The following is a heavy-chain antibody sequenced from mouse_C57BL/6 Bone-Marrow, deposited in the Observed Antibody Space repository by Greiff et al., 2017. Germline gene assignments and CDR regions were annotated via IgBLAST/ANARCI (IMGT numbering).Heavy chain of an antibody. V-gene: IGHV5-6*02. D-gene: IGHD1-1*01. CDR3: ARRGYGSSSLYYFDY. J-gene: IGHJ2*01. Sequence: EVKLVESGGDLVKPGGSLKLSCAASGFTFSSYGMSWVRQTPDKRLEWVATISSGGSYTYYPDSVKGRFTISRDNAKNTLYLQMSSLKSEDTAMYYCARRGYGSSSLYYFDYWGQGTTRTVSS. CDR1: GFTFSSYG. CDR2: ISSGGSYT.